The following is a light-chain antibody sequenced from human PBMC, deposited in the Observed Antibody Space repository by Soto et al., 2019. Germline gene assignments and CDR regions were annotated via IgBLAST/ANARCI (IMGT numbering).Light chain of an antibody. Sequence: QLVLTQSPSASASLGASVKLTCTLGSGHSDYPIVWHQQQPEKGPRFLMRVNSDGSHSKGDGIPDRFSGSSSGSERYLINSSLQSEDETDYYCQTWGTGTVIFGGGTKVTVL. V-gene: IGLV4-69*02. CDR3: QTWGTGTVI. CDR1: SGHSDYP. CDR2: VNSDGSH. J-gene: IGLJ2*01.